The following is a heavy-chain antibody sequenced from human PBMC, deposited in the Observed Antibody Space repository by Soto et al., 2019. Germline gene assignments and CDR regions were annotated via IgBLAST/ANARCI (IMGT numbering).Heavy chain of an antibody. Sequence: GGSLRLSCAASGFTFNSYSMNWVRQAPGKGPEWVSSMSRSSRYIYYADSVKGRFTISRDNARNSPYLQMNSLRAEDTAVYYCARDGGVAATLANYFDYWGQGTLVTVSS. CDR2: MSRSSRYI. CDR3: ARDGGVAATLANYFDY. J-gene: IGHJ4*02. D-gene: IGHD2-15*01. CDR1: GFTFNSYS. V-gene: IGHV3-21*01.